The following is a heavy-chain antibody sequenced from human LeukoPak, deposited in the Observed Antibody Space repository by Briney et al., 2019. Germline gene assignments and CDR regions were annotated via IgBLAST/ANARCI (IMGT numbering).Heavy chain of an antibody. CDR3: ARGRGTTMVRGVITNYFDV. J-gene: IGHJ2*01. CDR1: GYTFTGYY. CDR2: IDPNSGGT. Sequence: ASVKVSCKASGYTFTGYYIHWVRQAPGQGLEWMGWIDPNSGGTNYAQKFQDSVTMTRDTSVNTAFMELSRLKSDDTAIYYCARGRGTTMVRGVITNYFDVWGRGSLVTVSS. D-gene: IGHD3-10*01. V-gene: IGHV1-2*02.